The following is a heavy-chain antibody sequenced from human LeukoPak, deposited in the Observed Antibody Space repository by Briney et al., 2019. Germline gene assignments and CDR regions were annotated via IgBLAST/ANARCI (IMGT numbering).Heavy chain of an antibody. J-gene: IGHJ3*02. D-gene: IGHD4-23*01. Sequence: PSETLSLTCTVSGYSISSGYYWGWIRQPPGKGLEWIGSIYHSGSTYYNPSLKSRVTISVDTSKNQFSLKLSSVTAADTAVYYCARLSLRGGNSWDAFDIWGQGTMVTVSS. CDR2: IYHSGST. V-gene: IGHV4-38-2*02. CDR3: ARLSLRGGNSWDAFDI. CDR1: GYSISSGYY.